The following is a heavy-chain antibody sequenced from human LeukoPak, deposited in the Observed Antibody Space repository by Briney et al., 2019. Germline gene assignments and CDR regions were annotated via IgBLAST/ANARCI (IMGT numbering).Heavy chain of an antibody. CDR3: ARTQYGGNYSVIAA. J-gene: IGHJ4*02. D-gene: IGHD1-26*01. CDR1: RGSISTYY. CDR2: IYYSGST. Sequence: SETLSLTCAVSRGSISTYYWSWIRQSPGKGLEWIGYIYYSGSTNYNPSLKSRVTMSLDVSENQFSLKVNSVTAADTAVYYCARTQYGGNYSVIAAWGQGTLVTVSS. V-gene: IGHV4-59*01.